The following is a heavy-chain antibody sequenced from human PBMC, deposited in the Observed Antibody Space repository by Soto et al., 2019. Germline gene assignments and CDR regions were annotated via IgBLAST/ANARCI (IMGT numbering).Heavy chain of an antibody. J-gene: IGHJ4*02. CDR2: ISYTGSTI. Sequence: LRLSCVASQFTFSNYEMNWVRQAPGKGLEWVSYISYTGSTIYYADSVRGRFTISRDNSKNSLYLQMNSLRAEDTAVYYCARGLRNYYDRSGLHYWGQGTLVTVSS. CDR3: ARGLRNYYDRSGLHY. V-gene: IGHV3-48*03. D-gene: IGHD3-22*01. CDR1: QFTFSNYE.